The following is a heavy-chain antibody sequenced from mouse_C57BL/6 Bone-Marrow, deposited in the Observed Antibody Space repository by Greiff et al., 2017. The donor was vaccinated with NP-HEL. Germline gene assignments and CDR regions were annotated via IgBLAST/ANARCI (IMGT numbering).Heavy chain of an antibody. CDR3: ARGGLRRGGYAMDY. CDR2: IYPRSGNT. CDR1: GYTFTSYG. Sequence: QVQLQQSGAELARPGASVKLSCKASGYTFTSYGISWVKQRTGQGLEWIGEIYPRSGNTYYNEKFKGKATLTADKSSSTAYMELRSLTSEDSAVYFCARGGLRRGGYAMDYWGRGTSVTVSS. J-gene: IGHJ4*01. D-gene: IGHD2-4*01. V-gene: IGHV1-81*01.